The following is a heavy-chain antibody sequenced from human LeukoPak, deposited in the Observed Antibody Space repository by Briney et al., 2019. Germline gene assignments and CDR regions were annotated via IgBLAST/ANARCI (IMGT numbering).Heavy chain of an antibody. D-gene: IGHD3-22*01. CDR2: IYYSGST. J-gene: IGHJ5*02. V-gene: IGHV4-59*11. CDR1: GGSISSHD. CDR3: AREVWHHYDSSGYSPWFDP. Sequence: SETLSLTCTVSGGSISSHDWSWIRQPPGKGLEWIGYIYYSGSTNYNPSLKSRVTISVDTSKNQFSLKLSSVTAADTAVYYCAREVWHHYDSSGYSPWFDPWGQGTLVTVSS.